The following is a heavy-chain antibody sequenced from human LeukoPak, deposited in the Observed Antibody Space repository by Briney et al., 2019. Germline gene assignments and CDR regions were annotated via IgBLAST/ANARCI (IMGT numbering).Heavy chain of an antibody. J-gene: IGHJ4*02. CDR1: GYSFTSYY. D-gene: IGHD6-19*01. CDR2: INPSSGSI. V-gene: IGHV1-46*01. CDR3: ARASEWLVRFDC. Sequence: GASVKVSCKTSGYSFTSYYMHWVRQAPGQGLEWMGIINPSSGSITYAQKFLGRVTMTRDTSTSTIYMELSSLISEDTAVYYCARASEWLVRFDCWGQGTLVTVSS.